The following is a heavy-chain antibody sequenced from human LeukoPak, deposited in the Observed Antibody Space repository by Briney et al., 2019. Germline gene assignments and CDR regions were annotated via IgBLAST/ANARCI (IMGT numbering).Heavy chain of an antibody. V-gene: IGHV3-33*01. CDR3: ARDDLDFWSGFDY. CDR1: GFTFSSYG. D-gene: IGHD3-3*01. J-gene: IGHJ4*02. CDR2: IWYDGSNE. Sequence: GGSLRLSCAASGFTFSSYGMHWVRQAPGKGLEWVAVIWYDGSNEYYADSVKGRFTISRDNAKNSLYLQMNSLRAEDTAVYYCARDDLDFWSGFDYWGQGTLVTVSS.